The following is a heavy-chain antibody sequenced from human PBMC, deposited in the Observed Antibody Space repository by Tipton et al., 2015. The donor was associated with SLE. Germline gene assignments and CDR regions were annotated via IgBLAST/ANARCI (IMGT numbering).Heavy chain of an antibody. CDR1: GGSFSGYY. D-gene: IGHD6-19*01. J-gene: IGHJ5*02. Sequence: TLSLTCDVYGGSFSGYYWSWIRQPPGKGLEWIGEINHSGSTNYNPSLKSRVTISVDTSKNQFSLKLSSVTAADTAVYYCARGRGPYSSGWYWFDPWGQGTLVTVSS. CDR2: INHSGST. V-gene: IGHV4-34*01. CDR3: ARGRGPYSSGWYWFDP.